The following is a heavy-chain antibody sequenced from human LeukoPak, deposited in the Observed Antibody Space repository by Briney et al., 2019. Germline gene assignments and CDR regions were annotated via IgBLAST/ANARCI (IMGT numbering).Heavy chain of an antibody. V-gene: IGHV2-5*02. CDR2: IYWDDNK. CDR3: AHGKRTTTLYYFDY. J-gene: IGHJ4*02. Sequence: SGPTLVNPTQPLTLTCTFSGFSLSTSGVGAGWTRQPPGKALEWLALIYWDDNKRYSPSLKSRLTITKDTSKNQVVLTMTNMDPVDTATYYCAHGKRTTTLYYFDYWGQGTLVTVSS. D-gene: IGHD1-1*01. CDR1: GFSLSTSGVG.